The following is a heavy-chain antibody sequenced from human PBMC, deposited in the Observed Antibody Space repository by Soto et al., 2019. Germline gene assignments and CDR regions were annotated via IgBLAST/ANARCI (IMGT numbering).Heavy chain of an antibody. CDR3: ARQASGYYYGWFDP. Sequence: QLLLQESGPGLVKPSETLSLTCTVSGGSILDSTYYWAWIRQSPGKGLEWIGTIFYSGGTFYTPSLKSRVTVSVDTSNNQFSLKLSSVTAADTAVSYCARQASGYYYGWFDPWGQGTLVTVSS. CDR2: IFYSGGT. V-gene: IGHV4-39*01. CDR1: GGSILDSTYY. D-gene: IGHD3-22*01. J-gene: IGHJ5*02.